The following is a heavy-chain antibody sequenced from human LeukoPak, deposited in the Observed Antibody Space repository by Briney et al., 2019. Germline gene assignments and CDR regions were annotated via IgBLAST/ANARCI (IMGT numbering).Heavy chain of an antibody. V-gene: IGHV3-49*04. CDR1: GFTFGDYV. CDR3: ATGSGWYSPDY. CDR2: IRSKAYGGTT. Sequence: PGGSLRLSCSVSGFTFGDYVMSWVRQAPGKGLEWVGFIRSKAYGGTTEYAASVKGGFTISRDDSKSIAYLQMNSLKTEDTAVYYCATGSGWYSPDYWGQGTLVTVSS. D-gene: IGHD6-19*01. J-gene: IGHJ4*02.